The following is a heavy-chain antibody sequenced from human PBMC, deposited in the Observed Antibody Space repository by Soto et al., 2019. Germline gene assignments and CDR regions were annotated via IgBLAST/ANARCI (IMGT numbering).Heavy chain of an antibody. CDR2: ISYDGSNK. J-gene: IGHJ6*02. D-gene: IGHD3-22*01. CDR3: AKDLDDSSGYLTPDYYYYYGMDV. V-gene: IGHV3-30*18. Sequence: GGSLRLSCAASGFTFSSYGMHWVRQAPGKGLEWVAVISYDGSNKYYADSVKGRFTISRDNSKNTLYLQMNSLRAEDTAVYYCAKDLDDSSGYLTPDYYYYYGMDVWGQGTTVTVSS. CDR1: GFTFSSYG.